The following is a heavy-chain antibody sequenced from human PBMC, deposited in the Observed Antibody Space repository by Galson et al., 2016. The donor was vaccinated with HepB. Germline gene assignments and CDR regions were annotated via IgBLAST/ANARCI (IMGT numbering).Heavy chain of an antibody. CDR1: GFTFRTYG. D-gene: IGHD2-21*01. V-gene: IGHV3-30*03. CDR3: ARDAIELAYGDTVCCSSLVDY. Sequence: SLRLSCAASGFTFRTYGMHWVRQVPGKGLAWVAVISYDATKQFYSDSVRGRFTISKDIPKSQLFLEMPGLRPEDTYVYFCARDAIELAYGDTVCCSSLVDYWGRGTLVTVST. CDR2: ISYDATKQ. J-gene: IGHJ4*02.